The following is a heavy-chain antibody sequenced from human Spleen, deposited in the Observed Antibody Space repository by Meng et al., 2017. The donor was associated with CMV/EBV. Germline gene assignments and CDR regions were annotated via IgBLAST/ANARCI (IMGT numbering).Heavy chain of an antibody. V-gene: IGHV3-74*01. CDR2: INSDGSST. CDR1: GFTFSSYW. D-gene: IGHD6-19*01. Sequence: GGSLRLSCAASGFTFSSYWMHWVRQAPGKGLVRVSRINSDGSSTSYADSVKGRFTISRDNAKNTLYLQMNSLRAEDTAVYYCARDRKYSSGCLDYWGQGTLVTVSS. CDR3: ARDRKYSSGCLDY. J-gene: IGHJ4*02.